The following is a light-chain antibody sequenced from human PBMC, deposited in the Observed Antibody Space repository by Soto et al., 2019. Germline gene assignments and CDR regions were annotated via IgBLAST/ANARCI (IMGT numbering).Light chain of an antibody. CDR1: QSVSSSY. CDR2: GAS. V-gene: IGKV3-20*01. CDR3: QQYDISPYT. J-gene: IGKJ2*01. Sequence: EIVLTQSPGTLSLSPGERATLSCRASQSVSSSYLAWHQQKPGQAPRLLIYGASSRATGIPDRFSGSGSGTDFTLTISRLEAEDFAVYYCQQYDISPYTFGQGTKLEIK.